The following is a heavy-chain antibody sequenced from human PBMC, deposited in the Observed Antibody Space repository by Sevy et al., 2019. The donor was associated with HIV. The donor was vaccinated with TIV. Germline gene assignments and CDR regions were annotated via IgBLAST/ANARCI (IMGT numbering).Heavy chain of an antibody. D-gene: IGHD3-9*01. Sequence: ASVKVSCKASGDTFSIYGISWVRQAPGQGLEWMGGIIPLFDTTNNAQKFHDRVTFTADESTRTAYMELSSLRSEYTAMYYCARAFPNILTGYYDYWGQGTLVTVSS. CDR3: ARAFPNILTGYYDY. CDR1: GDTFSIYG. J-gene: IGHJ4*02. CDR2: IIPLFDTT. V-gene: IGHV1-69*13.